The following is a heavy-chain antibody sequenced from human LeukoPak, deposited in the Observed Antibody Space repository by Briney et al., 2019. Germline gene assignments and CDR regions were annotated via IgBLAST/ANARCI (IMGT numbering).Heavy chain of an antibody. CDR3: TRVERYFDWSLPDY. CDR1: GSTFGDYA. D-gene: IGHD3-9*01. Sequence: ESGGGLVKPRRSLRLSCTASGSTFGDYAMSWFRQAPGKGLEWVGFIRSKAYGGTTEYAASVKGRFTISRDDSKSIAYLQMNSLKTEDTAVYYCTRVERYFDWSLPDYWGQGTLVTVSS. CDR2: IRSKAYGGTT. V-gene: IGHV3-49*05. J-gene: IGHJ4*02.